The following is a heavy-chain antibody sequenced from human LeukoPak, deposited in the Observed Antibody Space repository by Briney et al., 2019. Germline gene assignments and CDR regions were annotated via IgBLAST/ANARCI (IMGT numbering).Heavy chain of an antibody. CDR3: ARGFGWLAVAGEGGDY. Sequence: SETLSLTCAVYGGSFSGYYWSWIRQPPGKGLEWIGEINHSGSTNYNPSLKSRVTISVDTSKNQFSLKLSSVTAADTAVYYCARGFGWLAVAGEGGDYWGQGTLVTVSS. CDR1: GGSFSGYY. V-gene: IGHV4-34*01. D-gene: IGHD6-19*01. J-gene: IGHJ4*02. CDR2: INHSGST.